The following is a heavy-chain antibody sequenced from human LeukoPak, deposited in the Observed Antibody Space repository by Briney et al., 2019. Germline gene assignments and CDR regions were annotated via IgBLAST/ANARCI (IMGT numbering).Heavy chain of an antibody. CDR1: GFTVSSNY. J-gene: IGHJ4*02. Sequence: QTGGSLRLSCAASGFTVSSNYMSWVRQAPGKGLEWVAVISYDGSNKYYADSVKGRFTISRDNSKNTLYLQMNSLRAEDTAVYYCARVGYWGQGTLVTVSS. CDR2: ISYDGSNK. CDR3: ARVGY. V-gene: IGHV3-30-3*01.